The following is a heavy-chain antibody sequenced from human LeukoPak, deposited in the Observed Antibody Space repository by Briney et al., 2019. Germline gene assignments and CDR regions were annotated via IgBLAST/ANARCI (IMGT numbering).Heavy chain of an antibody. CDR3: ARDVTIFGVVTGSDY. CDR2: IIPVLGIA. J-gene: IGHJ4*02. V-gene: IGHV1-69*04. D-gene: IGHD3-3*01. Sequence: SVKVSCKASGGTFSSYAISWVRQAPGQGLEWMGRIIPVLGIANYAQKFQGRVTITADKSTSTAYMELSSLRSEDTAVYYCARDVTIFGVVTGSDYWGQGTLVTVSS. CDR1: GGTFSSYA.